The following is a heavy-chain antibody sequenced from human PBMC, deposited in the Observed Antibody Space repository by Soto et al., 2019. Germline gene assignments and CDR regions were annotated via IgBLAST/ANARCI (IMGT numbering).Heavy chain of an antibody. V-gene: IGHV1-69*02. CDR2: IIPILGIA. CDR3: ARGDYDFWSGRTDAFDI. J-gene: IGHJ3*02. D-gene: IGHD3-3*01. CDR1: GGTFSSYT. Sequence: QVQLVQSGAEVKKPGSSVKVSCKASGGTFSSYTISWVRQAPGQGLEWMGRIIPILGIANYAQKFRGRVTITADKSTSTAYMELSSMRSEDTAVYYCARGDYDFWSGRTDAFDIWGQGTMVTVSS.